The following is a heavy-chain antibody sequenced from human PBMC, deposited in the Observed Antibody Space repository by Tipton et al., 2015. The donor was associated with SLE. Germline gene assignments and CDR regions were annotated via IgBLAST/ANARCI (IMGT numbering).Heavy chain of an antibody. J-gene: IGHJ4*02. CDR3: ARGHIVASYFDY. CDR2: IIPILGTA. CDR1: GGTFSNYG. Sequence: QVQLVQSGAEVKKTGSSVKVPCKASGGTFSNYGINWVRQAPGQGLEWMGGIIPILGTANYAQRFQGRVTITADESTSTVYMELSSLRSDDTAVYYCARGHIVASYFDYWGQGTLVTVSP. V-gene: IGHV1-69*01. D-gene: IGHD5-12*01.